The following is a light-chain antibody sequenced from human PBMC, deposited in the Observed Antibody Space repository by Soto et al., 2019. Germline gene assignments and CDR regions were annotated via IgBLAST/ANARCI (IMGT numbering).Light chain of an antibody. V-gene: IGLV1-44*01. CDR2: SNN. J-gene: IGLJ1*01. CDR3: APWDDSLNGSNYV. Sequence: QSVLTQPPSASGTPGQRVTISCSGSSSNIGSNTVNWYQQLPGTAPKLLIYSNNQRPSGVPDRFSGSKSGTSASLAISGLQSEDEADYYCAPWDDSLNGSNYVFGTGTKVTVL. CDR1: SSNIGSNT.